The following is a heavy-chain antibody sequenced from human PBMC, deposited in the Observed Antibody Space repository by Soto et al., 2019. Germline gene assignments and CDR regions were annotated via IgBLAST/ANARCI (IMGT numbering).Heavy chain of an antibody. CDR3: ARVESGDAFDI. Sequence: ASVKVSCKSSGCTFSSYAISWVRQAPGQGLEWMGWISAYNGNTNYAQKLQGRVTMTTDTSTSTAYMELRSLRSDDTAVYYCARVESGDAFDIWGQGTMVTVSS. J-gene: IGHJ3*02. CDR1: GCTFSSYA. D-gene: IGHD1-26*01. CDR2: ISAYNGNT. V-gene: IGHV1-18*01.